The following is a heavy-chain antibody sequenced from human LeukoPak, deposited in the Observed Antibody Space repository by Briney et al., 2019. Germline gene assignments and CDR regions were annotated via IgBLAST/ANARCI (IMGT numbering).Heavy chain of an antibody. CDR2: TYYRSKWYT. Sequence: SQTLSLTCAISGDSVSSNSAAWIWIRQSPSRGLEWLGRTYYRSKWYTEYAVSVKSRITINPDTSKNQYSLQLSSVNPEDTAVYYCARLGSGSNYWGQGTLVTVSS. J-gene: IGHJ4*02. CDR1: GDSVSSNSAA. D-gene: IGHD3-10*01. CDR3: ARLGSGSNY. V-gene: IGHV6-1*01.